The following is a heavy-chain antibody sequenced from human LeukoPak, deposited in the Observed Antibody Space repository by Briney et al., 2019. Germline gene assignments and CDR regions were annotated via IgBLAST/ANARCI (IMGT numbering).Heavy chain of an antibody. Sequence: ESGGSLRLSCAASGLTFSNHWMHWVRHAPGRGLVWVSRIYNDGSSTTYADSVNGRFTISRDNTRNTLYLQMNGLRADDTAVYYCVRESSSLRFFDFWGQGSLVTVSS. D-gene: IGHD5/OR15-5a*01. J-gene: IGHJ4*02. V-gene: IGHV3-74*01. CDR1: GLTFSNHW. CDR3: VRESSSLRFFDF. CDR2: IYNDGSST.